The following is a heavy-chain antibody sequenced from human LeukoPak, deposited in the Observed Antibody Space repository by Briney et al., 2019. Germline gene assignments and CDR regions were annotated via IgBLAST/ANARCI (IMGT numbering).Heavy chain of an antibody. CDR2: IYHSGST. V-gene: IGHV4-30-2*01. CDR3: ARGYSSSWLGNYYFDY. D-gene: IGHD6-13*01. CDR1: GGSISSGGYS. J-gene: IGHJ4*02. Sequence: SETLSLTCAVSGGSISSGGYSWSWTRQPPGKGLEWIGYIYHSGSTYYNPSLKSRVTISVDRSKNQFSLKLSSVTAADTAVYYCARGYSSSWLGNYYFDYWGQGTLVTVSS.